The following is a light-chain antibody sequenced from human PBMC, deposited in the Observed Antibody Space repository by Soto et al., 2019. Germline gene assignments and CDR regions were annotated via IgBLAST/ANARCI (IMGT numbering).Light chain of an antibody. CDR1: SSKIENNY. V-gene: IGLV1-51*01. Sequence: QSVLTQPPSVSAAPGQKVTISCSGNSSKIENNYVSWYQQLPGTAPKLLIYDNNERPSGIPDRFSGSKSGTSATLGFTGLQTGDEADYYCATWDSSLSAGVFGGGTKVTVL. CDR3: ATWDSSLSAGV. CDR2: DNN. J-gene: IGLJ2*01.